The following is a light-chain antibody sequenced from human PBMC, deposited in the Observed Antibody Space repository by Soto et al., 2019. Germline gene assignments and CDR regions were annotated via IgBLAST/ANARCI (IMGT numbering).Light chain of an antibody. V-gene: IGKV1-39*01. CDR2: GAS. CDR1: QTVGNY. CDR3: QQNYSTPT. J-gene: IGKJ1*01. Sequence: DIQMTQSPSSLSASVGDRVTLTCRASQTVGNYLDWYQQKPGKAPQVLIYGASTLQSGVPSRFSASGSETDFTLTISSLQPEDFANYYCQQNYSTPTFGQGTKVEIK.